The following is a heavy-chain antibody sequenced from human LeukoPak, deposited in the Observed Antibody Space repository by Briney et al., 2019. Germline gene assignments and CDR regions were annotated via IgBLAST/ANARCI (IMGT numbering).Heavy chain of an antibody. CDR2: ISYDGSNK. V-gene: IGHV3-30*18. J-gene: IGHJ4*02. CDR3: AKDQGSYYDSSGTDY. CDR1: GFTFSSYG. D-gene: IGHD3-22*01. Sequence: GRSLRLSCAASGFTFSSYGMHWVRQAPGKGLEWVAVISYDGSNKYYADSVKGRFTISRDNSKNTLYLQMNSLRAEDTAVYYCAKDQGSYYDSSGTDYWGQGTLVTVSS.